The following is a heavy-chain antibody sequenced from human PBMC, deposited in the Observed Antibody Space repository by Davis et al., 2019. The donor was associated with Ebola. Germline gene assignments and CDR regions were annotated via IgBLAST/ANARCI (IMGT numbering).Heavy chain of an antibody. CDR3: ASGYSGYDPYGMDV. Sequence: PSETLSLTCTVSGGSISSYYWSWIRQPPGKGLEWIGYIYYSGSTNYNPSLKSRVTISVDTSKNQFSLKLSSVTAADTAVYYCASGYSGYDPYGMDVWGQGTTVTVSS. D-gene: IGHD5-12*01. CDR1: GGSISSYY. CDR2: IYYSGST. J-gene: IGHJ6*02. V-gene: IGHV4-59*01.